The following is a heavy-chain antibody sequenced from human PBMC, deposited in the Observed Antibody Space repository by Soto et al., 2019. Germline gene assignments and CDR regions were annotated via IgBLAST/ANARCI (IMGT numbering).Heavy chain of an antibody. CDR1: GYTFTGQY. V-gene: IGHV1-2*02. J-gene: IGHJ3*01. Sequence: ASVKVSCKASGYTFTGQYMHWVRQAPGQGLEWMGWINPNSGGTKYAQKFQGRVTMTRDTSSSTAHMELTRLMSDDTAIYYCTRVSLAHHAFDVWGQGTMVTVSS. CDR3: TRVSLAHHAFDV. CDR2: INPNSGGT.